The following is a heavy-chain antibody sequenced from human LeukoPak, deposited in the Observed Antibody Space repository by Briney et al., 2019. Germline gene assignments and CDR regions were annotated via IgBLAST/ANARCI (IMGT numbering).Heavy chain of an antibody. Sequence: SETLSLTCTVSGGSISSYYWSWIRQPPGKGLKWIGYIYYSGSTSYSPSLRSRVTISVDTSKNQFSLKLSSVTAADTAVYYCAREGIQGVWGQGTLVTVSS. D-gene: IGHD6-13*01. CDR1: GGSISSYY. CDR2: IYYSGST. J-gene: IGHJ4*02. V-gene: IGHV4-59*12. CDR3: AREGIQGV.